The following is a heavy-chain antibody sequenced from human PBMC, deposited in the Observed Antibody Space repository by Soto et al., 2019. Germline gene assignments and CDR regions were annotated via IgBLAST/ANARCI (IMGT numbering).Heavy chain of an antibody. Sequence: VKVSCKDSGYTFTTSNINWVGQATGQGLEWMGWMNPNSGNTGYAQKFQDRITLTRDTSINTAYMELSSLRSDDKAVYFCLRYIVPATYWGQGTQVTVYS. D-gene: IGHD2-15*01. J-gene: IGHJ4*02. CDR3: LRYIVPATY. V-gene: IGHV1-8*02. CDR1: GYTFTTSN. CDR2: MNPNSGNT.